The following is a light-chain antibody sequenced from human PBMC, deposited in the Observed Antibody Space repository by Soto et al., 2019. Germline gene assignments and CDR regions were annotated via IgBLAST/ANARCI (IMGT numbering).Light chain of an antibody. CDR3: SSHTSSSTRVV. V-gene: IGLV2-14*01. Sequence: QPASVSGSPGQSITISCTGTNSDVGGYNYVSWYQQHPGKAPKLLIYDVSNRPSGVSNRFSASKSGNTASLTISGLQAEDEADYYCSSHTSSSTRVVFGGGTKLTVL. CDR2: DVS. J-gene: IGLJ2*01. CDR1: NSDVGGYNY.